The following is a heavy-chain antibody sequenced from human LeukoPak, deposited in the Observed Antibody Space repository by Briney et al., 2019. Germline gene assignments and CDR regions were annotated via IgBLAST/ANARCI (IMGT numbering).Heavy chain of an antibody. CDR1: GFSFSNYW. D-gene: IGHD2-2*01. CDR2: INTDGNSM. Sequence: GGSLRLSCAASGFSFSNYWMYWVRQAPGKGLVWVSHINTDGNSMTYGDSAKGRFTISRDNAKNTLYLQMSNLRVEDTGVYYCERGTAVTAGIDYWGQGTQVTVSS. J-gene: IGHJ4*02. V-gene: IGHV3-74*03. CDR3: ERGTAVTAGIDY.